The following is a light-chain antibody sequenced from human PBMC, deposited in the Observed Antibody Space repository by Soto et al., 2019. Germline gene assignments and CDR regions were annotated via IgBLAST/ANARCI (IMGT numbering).Light chain of an antibody. CDR2: GAS. Sequence: EIVLTQSPGTLSLSPGERATLSCRASQSVSSSFLAWYQQKPGQTPRLLIYGASNRATGIPDRFSGSGSGTDFTLTISRLGPEDFAVYYCQQYGTSPYTFGQGTKLEIK. J-gene: IGKJ2*01. CDR1: QSVSSSF. CDR3: QQYGTSPYT. V-gene: IGKV3-20*01.